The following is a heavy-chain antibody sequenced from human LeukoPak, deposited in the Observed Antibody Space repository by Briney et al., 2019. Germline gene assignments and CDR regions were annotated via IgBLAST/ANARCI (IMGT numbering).Heavy chain of an antibody. CDR2: ITSSSTYT. CDR3: ARERRDTAMDDY. V-gene: IGHV3-21*01. CDR1: GFSFSSYN. Sequence: PGGSLRLSCAASGFSFSSYNMNWVRQTPGKVLEWVSSITSSSTYTFYADSVKGRFTISRDNSKNTLYLQMNSLRAEDTAVYYCARERRDTAMDDYWGQGTLVTVSS. J-gene: IGHJ4*02. D-gene: IGHD5-18*01.